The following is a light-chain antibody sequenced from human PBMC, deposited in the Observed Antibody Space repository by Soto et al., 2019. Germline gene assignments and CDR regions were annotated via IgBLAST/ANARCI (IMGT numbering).Light chain of an antibody. Sequence: DIQMTQSPSTLSASVGDSVTITWRASQSINKWVAWHQLKPGKVTKVLIYDVSTLESGAPSRFSGSGSGTDFTLTISSLQPDDIATYYCQQYTSFSPWTFGQGTKVEIK. CDR3: QQYTSFSPWT. CDR2: DVS. J-gene: IGKJ1*01. CDR1: QSINKW. V-gene: IGKV1-5*01.